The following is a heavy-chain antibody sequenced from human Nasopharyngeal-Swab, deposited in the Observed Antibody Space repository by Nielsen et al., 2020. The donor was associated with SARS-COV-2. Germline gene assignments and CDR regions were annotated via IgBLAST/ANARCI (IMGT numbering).Heavy chain of an antibody. D-gene: IGHD1-20*01. CDR1: GGSFSGYS. J-gene: IGHJ4*02. CDR3: ARGQYNWNHFDY. V-gene: IGHV4-34*01. CDR2: INHSRST. Sequence: SQTLSLTCAVYGGSFSGYSWSWIRQPPGKGLEWIGEINHSRSTNYNPSLKSRVTISVDTSKNQFSLKLSSVTAADTAVYYCARGQYNWNHFDYWGQGTLVTFSS.